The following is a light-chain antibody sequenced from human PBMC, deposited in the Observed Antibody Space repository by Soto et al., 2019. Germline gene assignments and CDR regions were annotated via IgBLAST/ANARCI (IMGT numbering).Light chain of an antibody. Sequence: DIQMTQSPSSLSASAGDRVTITCQASQDIKRYLHWYQQKPGRAPKRLIYDASNLDIGVPSRFSGSGSGSDVSFTISSLQPEDFGTYFCQQYEKLPFTFGPGTTVDVK. V-gene: IGKV1-33*01. J-gene: IGKJ3*01. CDR1: QDIKRY. CDR2: DAS. CDR3: QQYEKLPFT.